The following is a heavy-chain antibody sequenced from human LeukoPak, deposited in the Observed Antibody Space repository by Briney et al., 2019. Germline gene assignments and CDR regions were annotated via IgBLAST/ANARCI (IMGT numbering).Heavy chain of an antibody. J-gene: IGHJ6*03. CDR2: VYTSGNT. Sequence: SETLSLTCSVSGDSISSGSYFWNWIRQPAGTGLEWIGRVYTSGNTNYNPSLKSRVTISVDTSKNQFSLKLSSVTAADTAVYYCACSPGGRNFFYYYYMDVWGKGTTVTVSS. CDR1: GDSISSGSYF. D-gene: IGHD2-15*01. CDR3: ACSPGGRNFFYYYYMDV. V-gene: IGHV4-61*02.